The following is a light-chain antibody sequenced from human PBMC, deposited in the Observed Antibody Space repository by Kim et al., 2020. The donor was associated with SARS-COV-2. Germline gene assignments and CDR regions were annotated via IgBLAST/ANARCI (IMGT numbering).Light chain of an antibody. J-gene: IGKJ5*01. CDR1: QGISSY. Sequence: FSASTGDRVTITCRASQGISSYLAWYQQKPGKAPKLLIYAASTLQSGVPSRFSGSGSGTDFTLTISCLQSEDFATYYCQQYYSYPLFGQGTRLEI. V-gene: IGKV1-8*01. CDR2: AAS. CDR3: QQYYSYPL.